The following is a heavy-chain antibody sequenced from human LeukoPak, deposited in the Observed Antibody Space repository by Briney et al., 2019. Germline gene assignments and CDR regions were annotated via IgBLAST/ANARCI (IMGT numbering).Heavy chain of an antibody. V-gene: IGHV3-9*03. D-gene: IGHD2-15*01. J-gene: IGHJ4*02. CDR2: ISWNSGSI. CDR1: GFTFDDYA. CDR3: VKDVSLGFCSGGSCSAHFDY. Sequence: GGSLRLSFAASGFTFDDYAMHWARQAPGKGLEWVSGISWNSGSIVYVDSVKGRFTISRDNAKNSLYLQMDSLGPEDMALYYCVKDVSLGFCSGGSCSAHFDYWGQGTLVTVSS.